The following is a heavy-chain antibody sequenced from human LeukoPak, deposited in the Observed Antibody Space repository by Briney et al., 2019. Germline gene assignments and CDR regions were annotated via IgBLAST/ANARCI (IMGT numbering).Heavy chain of an antibody. CDR1: GFTFSDYY. CDR2: ISSSGSTV. J-gene: IGHJ4*02. CDR3: ARVTYGSGTYGAFDY. V-gene: IGHV3-11*01. Sequence: PGGSLRLSCIASGFTFSDYYMTWIRQAPGKGLEWVSYISSSGSTVYYADSVKGRFTISRDNAKNSLYLQMNSLRAEDTAVYYCARVTYGSGTYGAFDYWGQGTLVTVSS. D-gene: IGHD3-10*01.